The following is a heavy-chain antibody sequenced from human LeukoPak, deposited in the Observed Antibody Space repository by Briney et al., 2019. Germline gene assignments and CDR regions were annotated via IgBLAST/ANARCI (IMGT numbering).Heavy chain of an antibody. V-gene: IGHV3-74*01. D-gene: IGHD4-17*01. CDR1: GFTFTKYW. Sequence: PGGALRLSCAASGFTFTKYWMHWVHQGQGRGLVGVSRIYPDWSSATYAVPVKGRFTFSRDNAKNTLSLQMNSLRAEDTAVYYCARDYSFGDAYGYFDLCGRGTLVTVSS. CDR2: IYPDWSSA. J-gene: IGHJ2*01. CDR3: ARDYSFGDAYGYFDL.